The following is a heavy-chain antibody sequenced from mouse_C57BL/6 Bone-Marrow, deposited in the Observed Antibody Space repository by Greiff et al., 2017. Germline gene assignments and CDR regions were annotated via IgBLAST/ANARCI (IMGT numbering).Heavy chain of an antibody. D-gene: IGHD2-4*01. J-gene: IGHJ3*01. CDR3: ARYYDYDGAWFAY. CDR1: GYSITSGYY. CDR2: ISYDGSN. V-gene: IGHV3-6*01. Sequence: EVKLQESGPGLVKPSQSLSLTCSVTGYSITSGYYWNWIRQFPGNKLEWMGYISYDGSNNYNPSLKNRISITRDTSKNQFFLKLNSVTTEDTATYYCARYYDYDGAWFAYGGQGTLVTFSA.